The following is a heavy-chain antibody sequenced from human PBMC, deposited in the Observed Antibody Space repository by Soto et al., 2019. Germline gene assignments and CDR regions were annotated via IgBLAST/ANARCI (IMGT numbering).Heavy chain of an antibody. CDR1: GYIFSANY. CDR2: INPHSGAT. Sequence: QVILVQSGAEVQKPGASLKVSCKASGYIFSANYIHWVRQAPGQGLEWLGWINPHSGATNYAQKFLGRVTMSAATSASTAYMDLARLKSDDTAVYYRVRAHALGFSNWFDPWGRGTLVTVSS. V-gene: IGHV1-2*02. J-gene: IGHJ5*02. D-gene: IGHD3-10*01. CDR3: VRAHALGFSNWFDP.